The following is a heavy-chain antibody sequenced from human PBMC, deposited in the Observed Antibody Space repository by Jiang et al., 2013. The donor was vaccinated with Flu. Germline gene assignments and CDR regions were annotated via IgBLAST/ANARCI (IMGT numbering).Heavy chain of an antibody. CDR2: QPVLTVA. V-gene: IGHV1-46*01. Sequence: KASGYTFTGYNMHWVRQAPGQAPGQGLRVDGNNQPVLTVAQPTHRSSQGRVTMTRDTSASTVYMELSSLTSDDTAVYYCAKDNGDWSCDYWGQGTLVTVSS. CDR1: GYTFTGYN. D-gene: IGHD4-17*01. J-gene: IGHJ4*02. CDR3: AKDNGDWSCDY.